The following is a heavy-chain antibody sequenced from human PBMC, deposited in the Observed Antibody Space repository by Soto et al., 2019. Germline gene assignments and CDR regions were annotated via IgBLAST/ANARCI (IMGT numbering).Heavy chain of an antibody. CDR2: INHSGST. J-gene: IGHJ4*02. Sequence: QVQLQQWGAGLLKPSETLSLTCAVYGGSFSGYYWSWIRQPPGKGLEWIGEINHSGSTNYNPSLKSRVTLSVDTSKNQFSLKLSSVTAADTAVYYCARVGIRWELLDYWGQGTLVTVSS. CDR1: GGSFSGYY. D-gene: IGHD1-26*01. V-gene: IGHV4-34*01. CDR3: ARVGIRWELLDY.